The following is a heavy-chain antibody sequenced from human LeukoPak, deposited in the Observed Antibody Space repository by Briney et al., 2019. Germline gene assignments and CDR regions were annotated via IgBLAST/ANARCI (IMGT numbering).Heavy chain of an antibody. CDR3: ASDDFWSGYYPHDFDY. J-gene: IGHJ4*02. V-gene: IGHV3-7*01. Sequence: GGSLRLSCAASGFTFTTFWMSWVRQAPGKGLEWVANIKQDGSERYYVDSVKGRLTISRDNAKNSLYLQMNSLRAEDTAVYYCASDDFWSGYYPHDFDYWGQGTLVTVSS. CDR2: IKQDGSER. CDR1: GFTFTTFW. D-gene: IGHD3-3*01.